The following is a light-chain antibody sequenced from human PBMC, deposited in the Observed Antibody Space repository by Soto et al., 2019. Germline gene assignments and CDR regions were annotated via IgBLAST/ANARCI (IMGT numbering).Light chain of an antibody. V-gene: IGKV1-39*01. J-gene: IGKJ1*01. CDR3: QQTYTTPWT. CDR2: AAS. CDR1: QSIAGN. Sequence: DIQMTQSPSSLSASVGHRVTISCRASQSIAGNLNWYQQKPGKAPNLLIYAASSLQSGVPLRFSGRGSGTDSILTISSLQPEDFATYYCQQTYTTPWTFGQGTKVEI.